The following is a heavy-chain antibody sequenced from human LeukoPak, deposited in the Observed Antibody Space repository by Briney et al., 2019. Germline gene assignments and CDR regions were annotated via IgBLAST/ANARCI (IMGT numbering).Heavy chain of an antibody. CDR1: GFTFDDYA. V-gene: IGHV3-43*02. J-gene: IGHJ4*02. D-gene: IGHD6-19*01. CDR3: AKDKGLGIAVAGTGY. CDR2: ISGDGGST. Sequence: PGGSLRLSCAASGFTFDDYAMHWVRQAPGKGLEWVSLISGDGGSTYYADSVKGRFTISRDNSKNSLYLQMNSLRTEDTALYYCAKDKGLGIAVAGTGYWGQGTLVTVSS.